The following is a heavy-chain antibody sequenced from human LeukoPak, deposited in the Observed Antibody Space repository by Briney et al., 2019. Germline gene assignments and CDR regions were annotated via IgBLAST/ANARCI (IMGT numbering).Heavy chain of an antibody. J-gene: IGHJ4*02. CDR3: ANVMRGYSYGYAFDY. Sequence: GGSLRLSCAASGCTFSSYAMSWVRQAPGKGLEWVSAISGSGGSTYYADSVKGRFTISRDNSKNTLYLQMNSLRAEDTAVYYCANVMRGYSYGYAFDYWGQGTLVTVSS. CDR1: GCTFSSYA. V-gene: IGHV3-23*01. CDR2: ISGSGGST. D-gene: IGHD5-18*01.